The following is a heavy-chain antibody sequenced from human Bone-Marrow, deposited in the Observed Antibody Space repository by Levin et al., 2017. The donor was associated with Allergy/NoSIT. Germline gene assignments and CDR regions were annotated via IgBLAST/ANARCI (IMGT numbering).Heavy chain of an antibody. Sequence: SETLSLTCAVYGGSFSGYYWSWIRQPPGKGLEWIGEINHSGSTNYNPSLKSRVTISVDTSKNQFSLKLSSVTAADTAVYYCARDLFVEMATIGAGYYYGMDVWGQGTTVTVSS. J-gene: IGHJ6*02. CDR2: INHSGST. D-gene: IGHD5-24*01. CDR1: GGSFSGYY. CDR3: ARDLFVEMATIGAGYYYGMDV. V-gene: IGHV4-34*01.